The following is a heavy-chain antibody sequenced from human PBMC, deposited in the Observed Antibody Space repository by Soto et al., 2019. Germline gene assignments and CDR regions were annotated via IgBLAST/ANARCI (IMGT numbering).Heavy chain of an antibody. V-gene: IGHV3-30-3*01. J-gene: IGHJ4*02. Sequence: ESGGGVVQPGRSLRLSCAASGFTFSSYAMHWVRQAPGKGLEWVAVISYDGSNKYYADSVKGRFTISRDNSKNTLYLQMNSLRAEDTAVYYCARVSLEGNDYWGQGTLVTVSS. D-gene: IGHD6-13*01. CDR1: GFTFSSYA. CDR3: ARVSLEGNDY. CDR2: ISYDGSNK.